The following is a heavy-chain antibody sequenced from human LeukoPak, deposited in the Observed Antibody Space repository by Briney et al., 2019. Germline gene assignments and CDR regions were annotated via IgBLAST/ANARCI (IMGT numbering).Heavy chain of an antibody. V-gene: IGHV4-4*07. Sequence: TSETLSLTCTVSGGSISSYYWSWIRQPAGKGLEWIGRIYTSGSTNYNPFLKSRVTISVDKSKNQFSLKLSSVTAADTAVYYCARSGGLYWFDPWGQGTLVTVSS. CDR3: ARSGGLYWFDP. CDR1: GGSISSYY. J-gene: IGHJ5*02. D-gene: IGHD1-26*01. CDR2: IYTSGST.